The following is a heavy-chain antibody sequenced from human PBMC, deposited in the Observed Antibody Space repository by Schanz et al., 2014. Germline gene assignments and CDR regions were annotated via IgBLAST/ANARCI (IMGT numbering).Heavy chain of an antibody. J-gene: IGHJ6*02. V-gene: IGHV3-9*01. D-gene: IGHD3-16*01. CDR2: ISWNSGSV. Sequence: EVQLVESGGGLVQPGRSLRLSCAASGFTFDNYAMHWVRQAPGKGLEWVSSISWNSGSVAYGDSVKGRFTISRDDAKNALYLQMDSLRAEDTALYYCAKDRRARVNRVGYYYGMDVWGQGTTVTVSS. CDR3: AKDRRARVNRVGYYYGMDV. CDR1: GFTFDNYA.